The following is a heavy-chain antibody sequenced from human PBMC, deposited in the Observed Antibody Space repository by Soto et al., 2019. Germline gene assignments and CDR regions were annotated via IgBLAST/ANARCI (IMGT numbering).Heavy chain of an antibody. J-gene: IGHJ6*02. CDR1: GFTFSSYA. CDR3: ARVPGLVATIGWIYYYGMDV. CDR2: ISGSGGST. Sequence: PGGSLRLTCAASGFTFSSYAMSWVRQAPGKGLEWVSAISGSGGSTYYADSVKGRFTISRDNSKNTLYLQMNSLRSDDTAVYYCARVPGLVATIGWIYYYGMDVWGQGIMVTVSS. V-gene: IGHV3-23*01. D-gene: IGHD5-12*01.